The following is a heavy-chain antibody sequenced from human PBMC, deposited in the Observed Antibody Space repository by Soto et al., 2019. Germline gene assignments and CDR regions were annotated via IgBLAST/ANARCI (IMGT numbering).Heavy chain of an antibody. D-gene: IGHD3-16*01. CDR1: GGSISSYY. CDR2: IYYSGST. J-gene: IGHJ4*02. CDR3: ARGWGYYFDY. Sequence: SETLSLTCTVSGGSISSYYWNWIRQPPGKGLEWIGYIYYSGSTNYNPSLKSRVTISVDTSKNQFSLKLSSVTAADTAVYYCARGWGYYFDYWGQGTLVTVSS. V-gene: IGHV4-59*01.